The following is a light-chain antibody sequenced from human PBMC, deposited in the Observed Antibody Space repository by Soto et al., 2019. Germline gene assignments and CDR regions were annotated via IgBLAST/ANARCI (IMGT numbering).Light chain of an antibody. J-gene: IGLJ1*01. CDR3: SSYAGSKNFV. Sequence: QSALTQPPSASGSPGQSVTISCTGTSSDVGYYNYVSWYQHHPGKAPKLMIFEVSKRPSGVPDRFSGSKSGNTASLTVSGLPADEEADYYCSSYAGSKNFVFGPGTKLTVL. V-gene: IGLV2-8*01. CDR1: SSDVGYYNY. CDR2: EVS.